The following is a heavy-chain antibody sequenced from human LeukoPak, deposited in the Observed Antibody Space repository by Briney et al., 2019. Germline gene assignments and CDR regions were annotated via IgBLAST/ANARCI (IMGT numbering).Heavy chain of an antibody. D-gene: IGHD6-13*01. CDR1: GFTFSSYA. CDR3: AAAGTFISYFDY. J-gene: IGHJ4*02. CDR2: ISGSGGST. Sequence: GGSLRLSCAASGFTFSSYAMSWVRQAPGKGLEWVSAISGSGGSTYYADSVKGRFTISRDNSKNTLYLQMNSLRAEDTAVYCCAAAGTFISYFDYWGQGTPVTVSS. V-gene: IGHV3-23*01.